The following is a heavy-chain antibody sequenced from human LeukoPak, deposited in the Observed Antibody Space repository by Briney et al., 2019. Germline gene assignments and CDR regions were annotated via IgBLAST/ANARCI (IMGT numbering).Heavy chain of an antibody. D-gene: IGHD3-10*01. CDR2: IYSGGST. Sequence: PGGSLRLSCAASGFPVSSNYMSWVRQAPGKGLEWVSVIYSGGSTYYADSVKGRFTISGDNSKNTLYLQMNSLRAEDTAVYYCARDLRGMYYYGSGSYGLYGMDVWGQGTTVTVSS. J-gene: IGHJ6*02. CDR1: GFPVSSNY. CDR3: ARDLRGMYYYGSGSYGLYGMDV. V-gene: IGHV3-53*01.